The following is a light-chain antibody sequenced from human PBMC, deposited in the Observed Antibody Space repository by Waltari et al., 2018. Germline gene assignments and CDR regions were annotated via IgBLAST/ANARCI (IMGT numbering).Light chain of an antibody. J-gene: IGLJ3*02. V-gene: IGLV1-44*01. Sequence: QSVVTQPPSASGTPGQRVSISCSGSSSNIGGNSVNWYQHVPGAGPRLLLYSTNQRPSGGPDRFSGSKSGTSASLAISGLQSDDEADYYCAAWDDNLRAWVFGGGTKLTVL. CDR1: SSNIGGNS. CDR3: AAWDDNLRAWV. CDR2: STN.